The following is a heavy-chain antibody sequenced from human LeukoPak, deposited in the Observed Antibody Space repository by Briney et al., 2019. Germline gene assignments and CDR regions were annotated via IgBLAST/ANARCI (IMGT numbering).Heavy chain of an antibody. V-gene: IGHV1-2*02. D-gene: IGHD3-22*01. J-gene: IGHJ4*02. CDR2: INPNSGGT. CDR1: GYTFTGYY. CDR3: ARDKYDSSGYYYSYYFDY. Sequence: EASVKVSCKSSGYTFTGYYMHWVRQAPGQGLEWMGWINPNSGGTNYAQKFQGRVTMTRDTSISTAYMELSRLRSDDTPVYYCARDKYDSSGYYYSYYFDYWGQGTLVTVSS.